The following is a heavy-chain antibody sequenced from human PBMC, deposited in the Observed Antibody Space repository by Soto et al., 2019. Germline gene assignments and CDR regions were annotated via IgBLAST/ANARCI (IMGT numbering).Heavy chain of an antibody. J-gene: IGHJ4*02. CDR3: AVWSREVMEMAVAGPRVDY. V-gene: IGHV1-18*01. CDR2: ISAYNGNT. CDR1: GYTFTSYG. Sequence: VQLVHSGAEVKKPGASVKVSCKASGYTFTSYGISWVRQAPGQGLEGMGWISAYNGNTNDAQKLQGRVTMTTDTSKSTGYMELRSLKSDDTAVDYCAVWSREVMEMAVAGPRVDYWGQGTLGTVSS. D-gene: IGHD6-19*01.